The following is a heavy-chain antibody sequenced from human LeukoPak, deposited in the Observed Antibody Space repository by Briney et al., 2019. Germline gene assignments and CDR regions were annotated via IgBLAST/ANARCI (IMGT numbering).Heavy chain of an antibody. J-gene: IGHJ1*01. CDR3: ATSWAHFHSSSWYGRYFQH. D-gene: IGHD6-13*01. Sequence: SETLSLTCAVYGGSFSGYYWSWIRQPPGKGLEWIGEINHSGSTNYNPSLKSRVTISVDTSKNQFSLKLSSVTAADTAVYYSATSWAHFHSSSWYGRYFQHWGQGTLVTVSS. CDR2: INHSGST. CDR1: GGSFSGYY. V-gene: IGHV4-34*01.